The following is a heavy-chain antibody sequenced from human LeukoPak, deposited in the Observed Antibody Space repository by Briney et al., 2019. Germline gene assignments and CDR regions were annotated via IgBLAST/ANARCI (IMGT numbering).Heavy chain of an antibody. Sequence: PSETLSLTCTVSGGSISSYYWSWIRQPPGKGVEWIGYISHSGSTNYNPSLKSRVIISVDMSKNQFSLKLTSVTAADTAVYYCARLRVAVAGFDYWGQGTLVTVSS. CDR2: ISHSGST. J-gene: IGHJ4*02. CDR1: GGSISSYY. D-gene: IGHD6-19*01. V-gene: IGHV4-59*08. CDR3: ARLRVAVAGFDY.